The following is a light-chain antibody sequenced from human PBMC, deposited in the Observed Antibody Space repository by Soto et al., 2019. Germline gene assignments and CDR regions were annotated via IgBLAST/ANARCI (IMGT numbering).Light chain of an antibody. Sequence: EIVLTQSPATLSLSPGERATLSCRASQSVRSYLAWYQQKPGQAPRLLIYDASNRATGIPARFSGSGSGTDYTPTISSIEPEDFSAYYCQQRSNWPPMYTFGQGTKLEIK. V-gene: IGKV3-11*01. CDR3: QQRSNWPPMYT. J-gene: IGKJ2*01. CDR1: QSVRSY. CDR2: DAS.